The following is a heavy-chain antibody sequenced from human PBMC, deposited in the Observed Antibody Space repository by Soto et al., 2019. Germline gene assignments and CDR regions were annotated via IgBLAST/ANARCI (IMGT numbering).Heavy chain of an antibody. D-gene: IGHD3-10*01. CDR2: SYYSGST. J-gene: IGHJ6*02. CDR3: ARDRHYYYGSGSNYSYYGMDV. Sequence: QVQLQESGPGLVKPSETLSLTCTVSGGSISSYYWSWLRQPPGKGLEWIGYSYYSGSTNYNPSLKSRVTISVDTSTIQGSLKLSCVTAADTAVYYCARDRHYYYGSGSNYSYYGMDVWGQGTTVTVSS. CDR1: GGSISSYY. V-gene: IGHV4-59*01.